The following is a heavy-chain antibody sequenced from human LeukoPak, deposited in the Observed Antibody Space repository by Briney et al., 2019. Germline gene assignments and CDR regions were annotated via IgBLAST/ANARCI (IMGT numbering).Heavy chain of an antibody. D-gene: IGHD1-26*01. CDR3: ARPIVGATPFDP. Sequence: GGSLRLSCAASGFTFSSYAMSWVRQAPGKGLEWVSAISGSGGSTYYADSVKGRFTISRDNSRNTLYLQMNSLRAEDTAVYYCARPIVGATPFDPWGQGTLVTVSS. V-gene: IGHV3-23*01. CDR1: GFTFSSYA. CDR2: ISGSGGST. J-gene: IGHJ5*02.